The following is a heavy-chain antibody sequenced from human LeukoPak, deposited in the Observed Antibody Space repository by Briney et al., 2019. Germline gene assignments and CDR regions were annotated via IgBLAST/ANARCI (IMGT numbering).Heavy chain of an antibody. CDR2: IRSEAYGGTT. CDR3: TRVLVWFGEFPKNWFDP. V-gene: IGHV3-49*04. Sequence: GGSLRLSCTASGFTFGDYAMSWVRQAPGKGLEWVGFIRSEAYGGTTEYAASVKGRFTISRDDSKSIAYLQMNSLKTEDTAVYYCTRVLVWFGEFPKNWFDPWGQGTLVTVSS. CDR1: GFTFGDYA. D-gene: IGHD3-10*01. J-gene: IGHJ5*02.